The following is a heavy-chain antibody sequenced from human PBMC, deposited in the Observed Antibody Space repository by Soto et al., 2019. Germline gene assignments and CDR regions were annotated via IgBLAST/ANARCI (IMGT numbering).Heavy chain of an antibody. Sequence: EVQLVESGGGLVQPGGSLRLSCAASGFTFSDHYMDWVRQAPGKGLEWVGRTRNKANSYTTEYAAAVKGRFTISRDDSKNSLYLQMNSLKTEDTAVYYCARGGVGATPFQYVELWGRGTLVTVSS. V-gene: IGHV3-72*01. CDR3: ARGGVGATPFQYVEL. J-gene: IGHJ2*01. D-gene: IGHD1-26*01. CDR2: TRNKANSYTT. CDR1: GFTFSDHY.